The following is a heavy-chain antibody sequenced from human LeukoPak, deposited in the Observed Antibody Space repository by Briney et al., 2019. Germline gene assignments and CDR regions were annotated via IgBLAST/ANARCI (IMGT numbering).Heavy chain of an antibody. D-gene: IGHD2-15*01. CDR2: INPSGGST. CDR3: ASGVAFDAFDI. CDR1: GYTFTGYY. J-gene: IGHJ3*02. Sequence: ASVKVSCKASGYTFTGYYMHWVRQAPGQGLEWMGIINPSGGSTSYAQKFQGRVTVTRDMSTSTVYMELSSLRSEDTAVYYCASGVAFDAFDIWGQGTMVTVSS. V-gene: IGHV1-46*01.